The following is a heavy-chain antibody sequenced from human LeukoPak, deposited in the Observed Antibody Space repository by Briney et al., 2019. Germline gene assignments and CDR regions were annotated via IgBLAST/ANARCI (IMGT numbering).Heavy chain of an antibody. CDR1: GLTFSSYG. D-gene: IGHD3-10*01. V-gene: IGHV3-48*01. CDR3: AREGTYGSGDHYHYYMDV. CDR2: IRSSGTTI. Sequence: PGGSLRLSCVASGLTFSSYGMNWVRQAPGKGLEWVSYIRSSGTTIYSADSVKGRFTISRDNAKNSLYLQMNSLRAEDTAVYYCAREGTYGSGDHYHYYMDVWGRGTTVTVSS. J-gene: IGHJ6*03.